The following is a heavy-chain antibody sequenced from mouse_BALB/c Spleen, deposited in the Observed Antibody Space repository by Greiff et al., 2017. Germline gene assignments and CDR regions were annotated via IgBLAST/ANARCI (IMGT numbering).Heavy chain of an antibody. Sequence: EVMLVESGPGLVKPSQSLSLTCTVTGYSITSDYAWNWIRQFPGNKLEWMGYISYSGSTSYNPSLKSRISITRDTSKNQFFLQLNSVTTEDTATYYCASAYYGNYWFAYWGQGTLVTVSA. D-gene: IGHD2-10*01. CDR1: GYSITSDYA. V-gene: IGHV3-2*02. J-gene: IGHJ3*01. CDR2: ISYSGST. CDR3: ASAYYGNYWFAY.